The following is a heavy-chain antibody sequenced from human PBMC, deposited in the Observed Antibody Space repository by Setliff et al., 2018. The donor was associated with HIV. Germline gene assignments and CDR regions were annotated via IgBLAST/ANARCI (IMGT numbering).Heavy chain of an antibody. D-gene: IGHD3-10*01. V-gene: IGHV4-4*08. J-gene: IGHJ6*02. Sequence: SETLSLTCTVSGGSISGHYWSWIRQTPGKGLEWIGYVYSNGNTDYNPSLRSRVSISIDTSKNQCSLKLTSVTAADTAVYYCVRDNSYYYGSGGHHFYGVDVWGQGATVTVSS. CDR3: VRDNSYYYGSGGHHFYGVDV. CDR2: VYSNGNT. CDR1: GGSISGHY.